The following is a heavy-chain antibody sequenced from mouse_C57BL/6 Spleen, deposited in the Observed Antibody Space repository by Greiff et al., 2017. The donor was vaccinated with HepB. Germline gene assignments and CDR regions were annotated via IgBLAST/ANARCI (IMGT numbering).Heavy chain of an antibody. Sequence: VQLQQSGAELVRPGASVTLSCKASGYTFTDYEMHWVKQTPVHGLEWIGAIDPETGGTAYNQKFKGKARLTADKSSSTAYMERRSLTSEDSAVYYCTETGTWAYWGQGTLVTVSA. CDR1: GYTFTDYE. J-gene: IGHJ3*01. V-gene: IGHV1-15*01. CDR3: TETGTWAY. D-gene: IGHD4-1*01. CDR2: IDPETGGT.